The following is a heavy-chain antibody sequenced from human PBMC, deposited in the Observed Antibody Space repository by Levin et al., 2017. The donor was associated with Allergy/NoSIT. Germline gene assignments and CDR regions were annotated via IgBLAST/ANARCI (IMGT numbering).Heavy chain of an antibody. CDR1: GFTFSSYR. J-gene: IGHJ4*02. D-gene: IGHD5-18*01. CDR3: ASGYSYGYSDY. CDR2: ISSSSSTI. Sequence: SCAASGFTFSSYRMNWVRQAPGKGLEWVSYISSSSSTIYYADSVKGRFTISRDNAKNSLYLQMNSLRAEDTAVYYCASGYSYGYSDYWGQGTLVTVSS. V-gene: IGHV3-48*01.